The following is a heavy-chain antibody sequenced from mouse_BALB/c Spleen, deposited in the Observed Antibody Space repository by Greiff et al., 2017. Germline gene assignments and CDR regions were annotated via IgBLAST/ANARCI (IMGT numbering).Heavy chain of an antibody. J-gene: IGHJ4*01. Sequence: EVHLVESGGDLVKPGGSLKLSCAASGFTFSSYGMSWVRQTPDKRLEWVATISSGGSYTYYPDSVKGRFTISRDNAKNTLYLQMSSLKSEDTAMYDCARQGDYDERAMDYWGQGTSVTVSS. CDR1: GFTFSSYG. V-gene: IGHV5-6*01. CDR2: ISSGGSYT. D-gene: IGHD2-4*01. CDR3: ARQGDYDERAMDY.